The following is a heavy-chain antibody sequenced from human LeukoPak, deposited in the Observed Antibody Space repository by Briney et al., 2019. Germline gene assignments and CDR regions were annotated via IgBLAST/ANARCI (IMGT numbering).Heavy chain of an antibody. CDR3: ARGAPSDY. CDR1: CGSISGGFISRYY. J-gene: IGHJ4*02. Sequence: SETLSLTCTVSCGSISGGFISRYYWSWVRQPAGKGLEWIGRIYTSGTTNYNTSLKSRVTMSVDTSKNQFSLRLNSVTAADTAVYYCARGAPSDYWGQGTLVTVSS. V-gene: IGHV4-4*07. CDR2: IYTSGTT.